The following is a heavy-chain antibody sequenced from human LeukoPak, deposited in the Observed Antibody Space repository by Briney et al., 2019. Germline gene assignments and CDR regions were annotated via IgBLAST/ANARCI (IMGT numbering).Heavy chain of an antibody. V-gene: IGHV3-53*01. D-gene: IGHD3-22*01. CDR2: IYTGGNT. J-gene: IGHJ4*02. CDR3: ARGDDSGYYDYFDY. Sequence: GGSLRLSCAASGFTFSSYGMHWVRQAPGKGLEWVSTIYTGGNTYYSASVKGRFTISRDFSKNTVFLHMNSLRAEDTAMYYCARGDDSGYYDYFDYWGQGALVTVSS. CDR1: GFTFSSYG.